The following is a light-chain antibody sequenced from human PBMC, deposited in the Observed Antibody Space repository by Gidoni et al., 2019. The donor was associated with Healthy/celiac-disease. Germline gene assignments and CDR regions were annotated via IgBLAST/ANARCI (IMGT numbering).Light chain of an antibody. CDR1: QSILHSNGYNY. CDR2: LGS. V-gene: IGKV2-28*01. Sequence: IVMTQSPLSLPVTPGEPASISSRSSQSILHSNGYNYLDWYLQKPGQSQQLLIYLGSNRSSGGPDRFSCSGSGTDFTLKISRVEAEDVGVYYCMQALQTLWTFGQGTKVEIK. J-gene: IGKJ1*01. CDR3: MQALQTLWT.